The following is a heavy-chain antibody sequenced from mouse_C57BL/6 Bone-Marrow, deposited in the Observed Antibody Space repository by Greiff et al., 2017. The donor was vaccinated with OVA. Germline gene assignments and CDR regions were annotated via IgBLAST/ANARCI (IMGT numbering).Heavy chain of an antibody. CDR1: GFTFSSYA. D-gene: IGHD4-1*01. CDR2: ISDGGSYT. V-gene: IGHV5-4*01. CDR3: ARELGREDYFDY. Sequence: EVKLVESGGGLVKPGGSLKLSCAASGFTFSSYAMSWVRQTPEKRLEWVATISDGGSYTYYPDNVKGRFTISRDNAKNNLYLQMSHLKSEDTAMYYCARELGREDYFDYWGQGTTLTVSS. J-gene: IGHJ2*01.